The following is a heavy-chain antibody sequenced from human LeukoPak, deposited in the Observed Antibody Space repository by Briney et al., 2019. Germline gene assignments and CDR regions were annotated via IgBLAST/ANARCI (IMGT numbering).Heavy chain of an antibody. CDR2: INQDGSEK. J-gene: IGHJ6*02. D-gene: IGHD3-3*02. CDR1: GFPFSTYW. Sequence: PGGSLRLSCAASGFPFSTYWLNWVRQAPGKGLEWVANINQDGSEKYYVDSVKGRFTISRDNAKNSLYLHMNSLRAEDTAVYYCARSSTLDVWSQGTTVTVSS. CDR3: ARSSTLDV. V-gene: IGHV3-7*03.